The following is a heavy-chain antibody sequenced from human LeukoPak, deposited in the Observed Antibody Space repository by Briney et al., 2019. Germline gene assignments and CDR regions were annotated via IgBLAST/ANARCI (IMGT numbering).Heavy chain of an antibody. CDR1: GFTFSSYG. D-gene: IGHD3-22*01. J-gene: IGHJ4*02. V-gene: IGHV3-21*01. Sequence: GGSLRLSCAASGFTFSSYGLNWVRQAPGKGLEWVSTISSGGHIYYEDSVKGRFTIPRDNAKNSLYLQMNSLRAEDTAVYYCARDQDGGKYYYESSGYSHWGQGILVTVSS. CDR2: ISSGGHI. CDR3: ARDQDGGKYYYESSGYSH.